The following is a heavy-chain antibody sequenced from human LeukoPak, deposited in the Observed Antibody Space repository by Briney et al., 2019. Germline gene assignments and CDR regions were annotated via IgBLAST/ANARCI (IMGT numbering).Heavy chain of an antibody. Sequence: SETLSLTCTVSGGSISSSSYYWGWIRQPPGKGLEWIGSIYYSGSTYYNPSLKSRVTISVDTSKNQFSLKLSSVTAADMAVYYCARRAFDGWFDPWGQGTLVTVSS. J-gene: IGHJ5*02. D-gene: IGHD3-9*01. CDR1: GGSISSSSYY. CDR2: IYYSGST. CDR3: ARRAFDGWFDP. V-gene: IGHV4-39*01.